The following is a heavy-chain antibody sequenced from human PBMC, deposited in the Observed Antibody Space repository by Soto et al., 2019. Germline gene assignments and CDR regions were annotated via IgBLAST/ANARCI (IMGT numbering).Heavy chain of an antibody. CDR2: IYYSGST. CDR1: GGSISSSSYY. Sequence: SETLSLTCTVSGGSISSSSYYWGWIRQPPGKGLEWIGSIYYSGSTYYNPSLKSRVTISVDTSKNQFSLKLSSVTAADTAVYYCARALKYYFDYWGQGTLVTVS. CDR3: ARALKYYFDY. V-gene: IGHV4-39*01. J-gene: IGHJ4*02.